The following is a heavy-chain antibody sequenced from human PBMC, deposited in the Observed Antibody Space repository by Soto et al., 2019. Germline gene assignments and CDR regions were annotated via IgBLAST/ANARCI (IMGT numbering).Heavy chain of an antibody. CDR1: GGTFSSYA. J-gene: IGHJ6*02. Sequence: QVQLVQSGAEVKKPGSSVKVSCKASGGTFSSYAISWVRQAPGQGLEWMGGIISIFGTANYAQKFQGRVTITADDSTSTAYMELSSLRSEDTAVYHCAVVEYSSSYYYGMDVWGQGTTVTVSS. V-gene: IGHV1-69*01. D-gene: IGHD6-6*01. CDR3: AVVEYSSSYYYGMDV. CDR2: IISIFGTA.